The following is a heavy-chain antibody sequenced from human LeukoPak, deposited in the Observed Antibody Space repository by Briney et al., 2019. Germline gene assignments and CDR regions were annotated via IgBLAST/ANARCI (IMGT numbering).Heavy chain of an antibody. CDR3: AARVGASYTFDY. CDR1: GYTFTSYG. CDR2: ISAYNGNT. V-gene: IGHV1-18*01. Sequence: ASVKVSCKASGYTFTSYGISWVRQAPGQGLEWMGWISAYNGNTNYAQKFQGRVTITADESTSTAYMELSSLRSEDTAVYYCAARVGASYTFDYWGQGTLVTVSS. D-gene: IGHD1-26*01. J-gene: IGHJ4*02.